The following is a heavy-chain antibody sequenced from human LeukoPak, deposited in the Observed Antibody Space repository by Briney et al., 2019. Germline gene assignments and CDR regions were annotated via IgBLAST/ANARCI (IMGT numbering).Heavy chain of an antibody. J-gene: IGHJ4*02. V-gene: IGHV3-30*02. CDR2: IRFDGSNQ. CDR1: GLTFRSFG. D-gene: IGHD5-18*01. Sequence: GGSLSLSCAPSGLTFRSFGMHFVRQAPGNGLEWVAFIRFDGSNQYYTDSVKGRFTISRENSNNTLFLQMNNLRGDDTAVYLCAKGYGESHFDSWGQGTLVTVSS. CDR3: AKGYGESHFDS.